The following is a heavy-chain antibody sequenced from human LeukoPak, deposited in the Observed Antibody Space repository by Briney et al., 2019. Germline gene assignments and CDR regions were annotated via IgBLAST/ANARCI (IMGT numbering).Heavy chain of an antibody. CDR1: GDTLTGYY. J-gene: IGHJ6*02. V-gene: IGHV1-2*06. D-gene: IGHD2-2*01. CDR2: INPNSGGT. Sequence: VASVKVSCKASGDTLTGYYIHWVRQAPGQGLEWMGRINPNSGGTNYAQKFQGRITMTRDTSISTAYMELSRLRSDDTAVYYCARGRDCSSTSCIRRGMDVWGQGTTVTVSS. CDR3: ARGRDCSSTSCIRRGMDV.